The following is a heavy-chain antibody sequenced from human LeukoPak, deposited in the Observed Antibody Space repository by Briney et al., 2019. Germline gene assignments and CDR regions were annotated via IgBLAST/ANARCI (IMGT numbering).Heavy chain of an antibody. V-gene: IGHV3-23*01. Sequence: GGSLRLSCAASGFTFSSYAMSWVRQAPGKGLEWFSAITHSGGSTYHADSVKGRFTISRDNSKDTLYLQMNSLRAEDTAVYYCAKGSSSSRPYYFDYWGQGTLVTVSS. J-gene: IGHJ4*02. D-gene: IGHD6-6*01. CDR3: AKGSSSSRPYYFDY. CDR1: GFTFSSYA. CDR2: ITHSGGST.